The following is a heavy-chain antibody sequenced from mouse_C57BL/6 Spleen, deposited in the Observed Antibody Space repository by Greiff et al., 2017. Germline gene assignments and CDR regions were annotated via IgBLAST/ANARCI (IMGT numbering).Heavy chain of an antibody. D-gene: IGHD2-1*01. Sequence: EVKLQQSGAELVKPGASVKLSCTASGFNIKDYYMHWVKQRTEQGLEWIGRIDPEDGETKYAPTFQGKATITADTSSNPAYLQLSSLTSEDTAVDYCARSPLYGIYAMDYWGQGTSVTVSA. CDR3: ARSPLYGIYAMDY. CDR1: GFNIKDYY. CDR2: IDPEDGET. V-gene: IGHV14-2*01. J-gene: IGHJ4*01.